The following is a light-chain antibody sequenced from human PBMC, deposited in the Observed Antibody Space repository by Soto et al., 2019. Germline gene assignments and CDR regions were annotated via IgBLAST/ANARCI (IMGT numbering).Light chain of an antibody. V-gene: IGLV2-11*01. CDR3: CSYAGRYHLV. J-gene: IGLJ3*02. Sequence: QSALTQPRSVSGSPGQSVTISCTGTSSDVGGYNYVSWYQQHPGKAPKFLIYDVTKRPSGVPDRFSGSKSGNTASLTISGLQAEDEADYYCCSYAGRYHLVFGGGTKLTVL. CDR2: DVT. CDR1: SSDVGGYNY.